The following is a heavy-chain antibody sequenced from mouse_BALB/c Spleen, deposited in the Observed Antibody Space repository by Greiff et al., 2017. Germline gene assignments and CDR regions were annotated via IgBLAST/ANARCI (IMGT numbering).Heavy chain of an antibody. V-gene: IGHV1-4*01. CDR1: GYTFTSYT. J-gene: IGHJ3*01. CDR3: AAYDYETWFAY. CDR2: INPSSGYT. Sequence: QVQLKQSGAELARPGASVKMSCKASGYTFTSYTMHWVKQRPGQGLEWIGYINPSSGYTNYNQKFKDKATLTADKSSSTAYMQLSSLTSEDSAVYYCAAYDYETWFAYWGQGTLVTVSA. D-gene: IGHD2-4*01.